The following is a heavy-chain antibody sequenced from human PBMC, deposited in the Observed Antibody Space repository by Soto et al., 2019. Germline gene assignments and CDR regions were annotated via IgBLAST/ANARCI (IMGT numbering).Heavy chain of an antibody. CDR2: ISGSSTST. J-gene: IGHJ4*02. CDR1: GFTFSSYA. V-gene: IGHV3-23*01. CDR3: ANAPASGFARENYFDY. D-gene: IGHD1-1*01. Sequence: EVQLSGSGGGLVQPGGSLRLSCAASGFTFSSYAMSWVRQAPGKGLEWVPAISGSSTSTYYADSLKGRFTISRDNSKNTLYRQMNSLRAEDTAVYYCANAPASGFARENYFDYWGQGTLVTVSS.